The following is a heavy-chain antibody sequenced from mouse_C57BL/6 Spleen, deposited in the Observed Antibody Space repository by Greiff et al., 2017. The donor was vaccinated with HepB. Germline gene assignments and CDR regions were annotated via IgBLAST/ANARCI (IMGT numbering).Heavy chain of an antibody. D-gene: IGHD1-1*01. J-gene: IGHJ2*01. CDR2: IHPNSGST. Sequence: QVQLQQPGAELVKPGASVKLSCKASGYTFTSYWMHWVKQRPGQGLEWIGMIHPNSGSTNYNEKFKSKATLTVDKSSSTAYMQLSSLTSEDSAVYYCAREGYYGQRGSYWGQGTTLTVSS. CDR3: AREGYYGQRGSY. V-gene: IGHV1-64*01. CDR1: GYTFTSYW.